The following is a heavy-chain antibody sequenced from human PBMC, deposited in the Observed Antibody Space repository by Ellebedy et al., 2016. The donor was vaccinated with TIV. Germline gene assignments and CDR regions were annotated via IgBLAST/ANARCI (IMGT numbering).Heavy chain of an antibody. D-gene: IGHD6-13*01. Sequence: AASVKVSCKASGYTFTSYDINWARQATGQGLEWMGWMNPNSGNTGYAQKFQGRVTMTRNTSISTAYMELSSLRSEDTAVYYCASGRAGLGNDAFDIWGQGTMVTVSS. V-gene: IGHV1-8*01. CDR2: MNPNSGNT. CDR3: ASGRAGLGNDAFDI. J-gene: IGHJ3*02. CDR1: GYTFTSYD.